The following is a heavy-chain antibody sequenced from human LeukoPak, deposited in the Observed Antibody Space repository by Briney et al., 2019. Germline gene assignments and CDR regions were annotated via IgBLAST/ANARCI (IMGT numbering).Heavy chain of an antibody. D-gene: IGHD3-3*01. Sequence: GGSLRHSCAASGFIFTNFFMSWVRQAPGKGLEWVASIKHDGSEKYYVDSVRGRFTISRDNTKNLLYLQMSSLRAEDTAVYYCATDRGWRTSGYYLYYFEYWGQGTLVTFSS. CDR1: GFIFTNFF. J-gene: IGHJ4*02. CDR3: ATDRGWRTSGYYLYYFEY. V-gene: IGHV3-7*01. CDR2: IKHDGSEK.